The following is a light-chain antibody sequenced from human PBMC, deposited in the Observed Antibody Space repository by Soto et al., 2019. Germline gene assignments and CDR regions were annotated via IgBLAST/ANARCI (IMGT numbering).Light chain of an antibody. CDR1: QSVSSSY. V-gene: IGKV3-20*01. CDR3: QQYGSSPTT. Sequence: EIVLAQSPCTPSLSPGERAPPSFRASQSVSSSYLAWYQQKPGQAPRLLIYGASFRATGIPDRFSGSGSGTDFTLTISRLEPEDFAVYYCQQYGSSPTTFGQGTKVDIK. CDR2: GAS. J-gene: IGKJ1*01.